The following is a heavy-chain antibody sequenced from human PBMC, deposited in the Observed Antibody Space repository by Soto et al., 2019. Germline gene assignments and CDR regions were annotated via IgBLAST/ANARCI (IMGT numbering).Heavy chain of an antibody. CDR1: GGSITRNNHY. CDR3: ARLGSSGWYQGSYFDY. CDR2: ILYGGSI. J-gene: IGHJ4*02. D-gene: IGHD6-19*01. V-gene: IGHV4-39*01. Sequence: QLQLQESGPGLVKPSETLSLTCTVSGGSITRNNHYWGWIRQSPGKGLEWIGSILYGGSINYNPSLKSRVNISVETSKNQFSLKMSSGTAADTAVYYCARLGSSGWYQGSYFDYWGQGTLVTVSS.